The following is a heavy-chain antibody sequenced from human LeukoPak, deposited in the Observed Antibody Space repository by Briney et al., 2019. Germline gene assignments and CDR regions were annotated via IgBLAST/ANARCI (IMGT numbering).Heavy chain of an antibody. V-gene: IGHV3-23*01. D-gene: IGHD3-10*01. CDR1: GFAFSSYA. J-gene: IGHJ4*02. CDR2: ISGSGEST. CDR3: AKDGKISVGELSN. Sequence: QSGGSLRLSCAASGFAFSSYAMSWVRQAPGKGLEWVSGISGSGESTYYAGSVKGRFIISRDNSKNTLYLQMYRLRAEDTAVYYCAKDGKISVGELSNWGQGALLTVSS.